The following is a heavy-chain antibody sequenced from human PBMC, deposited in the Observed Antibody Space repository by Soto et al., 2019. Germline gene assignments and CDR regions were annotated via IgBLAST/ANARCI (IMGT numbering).Heavy chain of an antibody. D-gene: IGHD3-3*01. J-gene: IGHJ6*02. CDR1: GGSISTFDYS. V-gene: IGHV4-30-2*01. Sequence: QLQLQESGSGLVRPSQTLSLTCAVSGGSISTFDYSWSWIRQAPGRGLEWIGSIYQSGRTYYIPSLKSRATMSLDKSKNQVSLKITSAVAADTARYYCAREMKIFGVAPGGGVDVWGQGTTVTVSS. CDR3: AREMKIFGVAPGGGVDV. CDR2: IYQSGRT.